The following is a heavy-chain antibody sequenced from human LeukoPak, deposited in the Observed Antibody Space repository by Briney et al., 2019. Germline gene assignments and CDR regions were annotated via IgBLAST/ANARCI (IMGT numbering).Heavy chain of an antibody. Sequence: GGSLRLSCAASGFTFSSYAMHWVRQAPGKGLEWISYISSSSSSTIYYADSVKGRFTISRDNAKNSLYLQMNSLRAEDTAVYYCAVYCSSSSCYAGTDDYWGQGTLVTVSA. D-gene: IGHD2-2*01. CDR1: GFTFSSYA. CDR2: ISSSSSSTI. CDR3: AVYCSSSSCYAGTDDY. J-gene: IGHJ4*02. V-gene: IGHV3-48*04.